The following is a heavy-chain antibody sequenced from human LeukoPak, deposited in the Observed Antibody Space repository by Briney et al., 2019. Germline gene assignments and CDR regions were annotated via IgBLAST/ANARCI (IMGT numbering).Heavy chain of an antibody. Sequence: PGGSLRLSCAASGFTFSTYGMHWVRQAPGKGLEWVAVIWYDGSNKYYADSVKGRFTISRDNSKNTLYLQMNSLRAEETAVYYCARDLVAAAGPDYYYYGMDVWGQGATVTVSS. CDR3: ARDLVAAAGPDYYYYGMDV. CDR1: GFTFSTYG. J-gene: IGHJ6*02. CDR2: IWYDGSNK. D-gene: IGHD6-13*01. V-gene: IGHV3-33*01.